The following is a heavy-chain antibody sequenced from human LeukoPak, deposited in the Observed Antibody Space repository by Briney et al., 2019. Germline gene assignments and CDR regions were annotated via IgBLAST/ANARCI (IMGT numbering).Heavy chain of an antibody. Sequence: ASVKVSCKASGYTLTGYYMHWVRQAPGQGLEWMGWINPNSGGTNYAQKFQGRVTMTRDTSISTAYMELSRLRSDDTAVYYCAREYGSGSYSGYWGQGTLVTVSS. CDR1: GYTLTGYY. D-gene: IGHD3-10*01. J-gene: IGHJ4*02. CDR2: INPNSGGT. CDR3: AREYGSGSYSGY. V-gene: IGHV1-2*02.